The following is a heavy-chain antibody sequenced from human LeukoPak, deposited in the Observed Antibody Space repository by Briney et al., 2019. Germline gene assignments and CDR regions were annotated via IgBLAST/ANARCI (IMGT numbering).Heavy chain of an antibody. J-gene: IGHJ4*02. CDR2: IKQDGSEK. CDR1: GFTFSSYW. D-gene: IGHD3-3*01. CDR3: ARDDTYYDFWSGGYYFDY. Sequence: PGGSLRLSCAASGFTFSSYWMSWVRQAPGKGLEWVANIKQDGSEKYYVDSVKGRFTISRDNAKNSLYLQMNSLRAEDTAVYYCARDDTYYDFWSGGYYFDYWGQGTLVTVSS. V-gene: IGHV3-7*05.